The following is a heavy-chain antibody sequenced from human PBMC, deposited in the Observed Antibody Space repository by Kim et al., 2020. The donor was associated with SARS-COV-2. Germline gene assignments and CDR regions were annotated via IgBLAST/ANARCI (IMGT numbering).Heavy chain of an antibody. CDR2: IYYNGNP. Sequence: SETLSLTCNVSDGSINSGGFYWSWVRQHPGKGLEWIGYIYYNGNPYYNPSFKSRVTISVAASKRHFSLKLSSVTAADTAVYYCARDWHPLLGDADTAGGLGYWGRGTLVTVSS. CDR1: DGSINSGGFY. J-gene: IGHJ4*02. CDR3: ARDWHPLLGDADTAGGLGY. D-gene: IGHD3-16*01. V-gene: IGHV4-31*03.